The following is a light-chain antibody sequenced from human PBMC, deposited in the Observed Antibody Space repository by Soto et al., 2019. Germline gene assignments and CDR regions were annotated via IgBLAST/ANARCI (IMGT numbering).Light chain of an antibody. V-gene: IGKV2-28*01. CDR3: MQALQTPWT. J-gene: IGKJ1*01. CDR2: LGS. Sequence: DIVMTQSPLSLPVTPGEPASISCRSSQSLLHSNGYNYLGWYLQKPGQSPQLLIYLGSNRASGVPDRFSGSGSGTDFTLKISRVEAEDFGVYYCMQALQTPWTFGQGTQVEIK. CDR1: QSLLHSNGYNY.